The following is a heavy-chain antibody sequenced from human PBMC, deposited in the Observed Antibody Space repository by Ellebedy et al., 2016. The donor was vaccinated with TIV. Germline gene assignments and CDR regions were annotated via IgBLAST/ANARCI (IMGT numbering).Heavy chain of an antibody. V-gene: IGHV1-2*02. J-gene: IGHJ5*02. CDR3: ASSFGYGGNDWFDP. CDR2: INPNSGGT. CDR1: GYTFTGYY. Sequence: AASVKVSCKASGYTFTGYYMHWVRHAPGQGLEWMGWINPNSGGTNYAQKLQGRVTMTTEPSTSTAYMELRSLRSDDTAVYYCASSFGYGGNDWFDPWGQGTLVTVSS. D-gene: IGHD4-23*01.